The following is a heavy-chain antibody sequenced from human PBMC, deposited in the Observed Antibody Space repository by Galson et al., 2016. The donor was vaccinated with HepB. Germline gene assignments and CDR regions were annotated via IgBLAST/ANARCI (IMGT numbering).Heavy chain of an antibody. D-gene: IGHD3-9*01. CDR2: IGGGGVST. Sequence: SLRLSCAASKFTFNTYAMSWVRQAPGKGLEWVSTIGGGGVSTYYADSVKGRFTISRDNSKNTLFLQMVSLRAEDTAVYFCARVGNWFYFDFWGQGTLVTVSS. V-gene: IGHV3-23*01. J-gene: IGHJ4*02. CDR3: ARVGNWFYFDF. CDR1: KFTFNTYA.